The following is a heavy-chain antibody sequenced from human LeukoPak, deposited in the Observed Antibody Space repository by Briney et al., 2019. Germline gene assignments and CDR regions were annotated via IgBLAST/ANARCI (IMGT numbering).Heavy chain of an antibody. J-gene: IGHJ4*02. Sequence: GGSLRLSCGASGFTFSSYGMHWVRQAPGKGLEWVAVISYDGTNKNYADSVKGRFTISRDNSKNTLYLQMNSLRAEDTAVYYCAKDQEQWLVPEYYFDYWGQGTLVTVSS. CDR3: AKDQEQWLVPEYYFDY. CDR2: ISYDGTNK. D-gene: IGHD6-19*01. CDR1: GFTFSSYG. V-gene: IGHV3-30*18.